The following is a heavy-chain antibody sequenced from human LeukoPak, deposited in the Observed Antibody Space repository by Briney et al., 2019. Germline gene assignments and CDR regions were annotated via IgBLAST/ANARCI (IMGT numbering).Heavy chain of an antibody. V-gene: IGHV1-24*01. Sequence: GASVKVSCKASGYTFTSYDINWVRQAPGKGLEWMGGFDPEDGETIYAQKFQGRVTMTEDTSTDTAYMELSSLRSEDTAVYYCATGGFSDWFDPWGQGTLVTVSS. CDR2: FDPEDGET. CDR1: GYTFTSYD. CDR3: ATGGFSDWFDP. J-gene: IGHJ5*02. D-gene: IGHD1-26*01.